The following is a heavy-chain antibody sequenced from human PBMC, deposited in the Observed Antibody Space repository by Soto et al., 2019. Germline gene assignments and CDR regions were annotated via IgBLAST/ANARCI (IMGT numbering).Heavy chain of an antibody. D-gene: IGHD7-27*01. V-gene: IGHV4-61*08. Sequence: QMQLQESGPGLVKPSETLSLNCVVSGGSVSSGDHAWGWIRQPPGKGLEWIGYSWSVNYNPSLRSRVTISVDTAKNQFSLKLSSVTAADTAVYYCGRDNWGSIDYWGQGTQVTVSS. CDR2: SWSV. J-gene: IGHJ4*02. CDR3: GRDNWGSIDY. CDR1: GGSVSSGDHA.